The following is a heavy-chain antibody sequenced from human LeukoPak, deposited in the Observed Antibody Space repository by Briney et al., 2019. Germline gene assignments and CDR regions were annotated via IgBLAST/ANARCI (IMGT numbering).Heavy chain of an antibody. Sequence: SETLSLTCAVYGGSFSGYYWSWIRQPPGKGLEWIGEINHSGSTNYNPSLKSRVTISVDTSKNQFSLTLSSVTAADTAVYYCARDRYDSWSGYSSGGPQLDYWGQGTLVTVSS. V-gene: IGHV4-34*01. CDR3: ARDRYDSWSGYSSGGPQLDY. J-gene: IGHJ4*02. CDR2: INHSGST. CDR1: GGSFSGYY. D-gene: IGHD3-3*01.